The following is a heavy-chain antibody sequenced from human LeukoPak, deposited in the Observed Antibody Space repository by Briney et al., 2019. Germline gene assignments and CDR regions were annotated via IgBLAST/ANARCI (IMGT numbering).Heavy chain of an antibody. J-gene: IGHJ4*02. CDR3: ASDTSGRYYMDN. CDR1: GFTFSTSA. D-gene: IGHD3-10*01. CDR2: ISYERSDN. V-gene: IGHV3-30-3*01. Sequence: GGSLRLSCAASGFTFSTSAMHWVRQAPGKGLEWVASISYERSDNYYADSVKGRFTISRDNSKNALYLQMNTLKSEDTAVYYCASDTSGRYYMDNWGQGTLVTVSS.